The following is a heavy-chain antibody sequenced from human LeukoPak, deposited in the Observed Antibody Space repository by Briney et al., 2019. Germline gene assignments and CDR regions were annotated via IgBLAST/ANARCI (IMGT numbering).Heavy chain of an antibody. CDR1: GYTFTSYG. D-gene: IGHD3-22*01. CDR3: ARYYYDSHDDYGMDV. CDR2: ISAYNGNT. J-gene: IGHJ6*02. V-gene: IGHV1-18*01. Sequence: ASVKVSCKASGYTFTSYGISWVRQAPGQGLEWMGWISAYNGNTNYAQKLQGRVTMTTDTSTSTAYMELRSLRSDDTAVYYCARYYYDSHDDYGMDVWPQGTTVTVSS.